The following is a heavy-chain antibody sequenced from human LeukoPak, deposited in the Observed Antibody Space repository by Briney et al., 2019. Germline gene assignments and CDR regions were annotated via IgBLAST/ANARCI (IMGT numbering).Heavy chain of an antibody. J-gene: IGHJ4*02. CDR3: ARLPTFYYDSSGYHYDY. CDR1: GFTFNNYA. V-gene: IGHV3-23*01. CDR2: TAGSGISK. Sequence: PGGSLRLSCDTSGFTFNNYAMSWVRQAPGRGLEWASSTAGSGISKDYADSVKGRFTISKDKSKNTLYLQMDNLRAEDTGVYFCARLPTFYYDSSGYHYDYWGQGTLVTVSS. D-gene: IGHD3-22*01.